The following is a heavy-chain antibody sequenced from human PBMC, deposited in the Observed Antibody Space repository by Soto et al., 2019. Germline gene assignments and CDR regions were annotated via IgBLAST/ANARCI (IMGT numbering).Heavy chain of an antibody. J-gene: IGHJ4*02. V-gene: IGHV3-23*01. CDR1: GFTFSSYA. CDR2: ITGSGGST. D-gene: IGHD6-19*01. Sequence: GGSLRLSCAASGFTFSSYAMSWVRQAPGKGLEWVSGITGSGGSTYYADSVKGRFTISRDNSKNTLYLQMNSLRAEDTALYYCSNLHRAGFDLWSQGTLVTVSS. CDR3: SNLHRAGFDL.